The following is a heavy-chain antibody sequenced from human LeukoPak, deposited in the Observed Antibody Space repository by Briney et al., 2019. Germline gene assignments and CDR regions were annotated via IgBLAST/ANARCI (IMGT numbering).Heavy chain of an antibody. CDR1: GFTFSSYA. J-gene: IGHJ6*04. V-gene: IGHV3-48*03. CDR3: EELGITMIGGV. CDR2: ISSSGSTI. Sequence: GGSLRRSCAASGFTFSSYAMSWVRQAPGKGLEWVSYISSSGSTIYYADSVKGRFTISRDNAKNSLYLQMNSLRAEDTAVYYCEELGITMIGGVWGKGTTVTISS. D-gene: IGHD3-10*02.